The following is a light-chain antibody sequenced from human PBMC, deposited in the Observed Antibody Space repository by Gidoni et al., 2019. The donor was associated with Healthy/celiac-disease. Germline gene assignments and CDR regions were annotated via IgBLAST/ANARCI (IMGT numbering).Light chain of an antibody. V-gene: IGKV2-28*01. Sequence: DIVMTQPQLSLPVTPGEPASISCRSSQSLLHSNGYNYLDWYLQKPGQSPQLLIYLGSNRASGVPDRFSGSGSGTDFTLKISRVEAEDVGVYYCMQALQTSITFGQGTRLEIK. CDR1: QSLLHSNGYNY. CDR2: LGS. CDR3: MQALQTSIT. J-gene: IGKJ5*01.